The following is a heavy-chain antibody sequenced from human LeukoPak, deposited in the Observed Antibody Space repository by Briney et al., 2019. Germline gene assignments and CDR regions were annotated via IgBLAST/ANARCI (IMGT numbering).Heavy chain of an antibody. J-gene: IGHJ4*02. CDR2: ISSSSSTI. CDR3: AKVLSRLGSGY. CDR1: GFTFSSYS. Sequence: GGSLRLSCAASGFTFSSYSVNWVRQAPGKGLEWVSYISSSSSTIYYADSVKGRFTFSRDNAKNTLYLQMNSLRAEDTAVYYCAKVLSRLGSGYWGQGTLVTFSS. D-gene: IGHD3-9*01. V-gene: IGHV3-48*01.